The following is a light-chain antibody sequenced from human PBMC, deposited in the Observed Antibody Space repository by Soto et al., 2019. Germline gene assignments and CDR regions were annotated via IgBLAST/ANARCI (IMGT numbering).Light chain of an antibody. CDR1: HSVSSSY. CDR2: GAS. CDR3: QQYCSEPPIT. Sequence: DIGLTQSPGTLSLSPGERDTLSCRARHSVSSSYLAWDQQKPGQSPRLLIYGASSRTTGIPDRFSGSGSGNDYTLTIRRLEPEDFAVYYRQQYCSEPPITFGQGTRLEIK. J-gene: IGKJ5*01. V-gene: IGKV3-20*01.